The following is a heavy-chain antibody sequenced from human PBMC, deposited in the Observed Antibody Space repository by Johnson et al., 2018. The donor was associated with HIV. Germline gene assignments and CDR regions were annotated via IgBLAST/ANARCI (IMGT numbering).Heavy chain of an antibody. D-gene: IGHD2-15*01. Sequence: VQLVESGGGLVQPGGSLRLSCAASGFTVSSNYMSWVRQAPGKGLEWVSVIYSGGSTYYADPVKGRFTNSRDNSKNTLYLQRNSLRAEDTAVYYCARVALVVYAFDIWGRGTMVTVSS. CDR2: IYSGGST. J-gene: IGHJ3*02. CDR3: ARVALVVYAFDI. V-gene: IGHV3-66*02. CDR1: GFTVSSNY.